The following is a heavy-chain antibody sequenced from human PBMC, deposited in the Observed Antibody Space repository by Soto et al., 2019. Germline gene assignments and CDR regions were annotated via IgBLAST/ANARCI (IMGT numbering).Heavy chain of an antibody. J-gene: IGHJ5*02. Sequence: SETLSLTCTVSGGSISSYYWSWIRQPPGKGLEWIGYIYYSGSTNYNPSLKSRVTISVDPSKNQFSLKLSSVTAADTAVYYCSMGSVTIFGVVNGFDPWGQGTLVTVSS. CDR1: GGSISSYY. V-gene: IGHV4-59*01. D-gene: IGHD3-3*01. CDR3: SMGSVTIFGVVNGFDP. CDR2: IYYSGST.